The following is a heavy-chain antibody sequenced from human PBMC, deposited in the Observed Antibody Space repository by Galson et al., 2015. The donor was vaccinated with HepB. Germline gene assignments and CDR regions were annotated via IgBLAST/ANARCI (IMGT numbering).Heavy chain of an antibody. Sequence: SLRLSCAASGFTVSSNYMSWVRQAPGKGLEWVSVIYSGGSTYYADSVKGRFTISRDNSKNTLYLQMNSLRAEDTAVYYCARDVVVGATRTYYYYGMDVWGQETTVTVSS. CDR2: IYSGGST. CDR1: GFTVSSNY. CDR3: ARDVVVGATRTYYYYGMDV. V-gene: IGHV3-53*01. J-gene: IGHJ6*02. D-gene: IGHD1-26*01.